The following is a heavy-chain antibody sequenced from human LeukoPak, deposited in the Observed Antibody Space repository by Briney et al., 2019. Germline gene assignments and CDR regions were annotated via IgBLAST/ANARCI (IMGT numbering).Heavy chain of an antibody. CDR3: AKDDYYGSGSPHYFDY. J-gene: IGHJ4*02. V-gene: IGHV3-23*01. Sequence: GGTLRLSCAASGFTFSSYAMSWVRQAPGKGLEWVSAISGSGGSTYYADSVKGRFTISRDNSKNTLYLQMNSLRAEDTAMYYCAKDDYYGSGSPHYFDYWGQGTLVTVSS. CDR1: GFTFSSYA. CDR2: ISGSGGST. D-gene: IGHD3-10*01.